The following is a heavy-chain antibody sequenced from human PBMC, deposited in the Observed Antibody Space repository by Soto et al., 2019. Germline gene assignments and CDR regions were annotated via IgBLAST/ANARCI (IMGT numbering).Heavy chain of an antibody. CDR2: ISSSSSYI. CDR1: GFTFSSYA. Sequence: EVQLLESGGGLVQPGGSLRLSCAASGFTFSSYAMSWVRQAPGKGLEWVSAISSSSSYIYYADSVKGRFTISRDNAKNSLYLQMNSLRAEDTAVYYCAWTRYQLLSGGAFDIWGQGTMVTVSS. V-gene: IGHV3-21*01. CDR3: AWTRYQLLSGGAFDI. J-gene: IGHJ3*02. D-gene: IGHD2-2*01.